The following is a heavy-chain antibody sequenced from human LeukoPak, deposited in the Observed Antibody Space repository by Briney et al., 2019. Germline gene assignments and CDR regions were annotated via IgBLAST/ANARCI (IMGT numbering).Heavy chain of an antibody. D-gene: IGHD5-18*01. J-gene: IGHJ6*03. CDR1: GFTFSSYS. V-gene: IGHV3-48*04. CDR3: ARTSDTVYRYYYYYMDV. CDR2: ISSSSSTI. Sequence: PGGSLRLSCTASGFTFSSYSMNWVRQAPGKGLEWVSYISSSSSTIYYADSVKGRFTISRDNAKNSLYLQMNSLRAEDTAVYYCARTSDTVYRYYYYYMDVWGKGTTVTVSS.